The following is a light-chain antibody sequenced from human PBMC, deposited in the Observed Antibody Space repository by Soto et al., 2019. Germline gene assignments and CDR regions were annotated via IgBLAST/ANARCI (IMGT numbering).Light chain of an antibody. CDR2: LNSDGSH. J-gene: IGLJ1*01. CDR3: QTWGKF. Sequence: QSVLTQSPSASASLGASVKLTCTLSSGHSSYAIAWHQQQPEKGPRYLMKLNSDGSHSKGDGIPDRFSGSSSGAERYLTISSLQSEDEADYYCQTWGKFFGTGTKLTVL. CDR1: SGHSSYA. V-gene: IGLV4-69*01.